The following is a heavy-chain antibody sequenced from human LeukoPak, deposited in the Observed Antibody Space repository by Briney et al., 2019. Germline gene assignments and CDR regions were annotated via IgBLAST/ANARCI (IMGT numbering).Heavy chain of an antibody. J-gene: IGHJ4*02. D-gene: IGHD5-24*01. Sequence: PGGSLRLSCAASGFTFSSYAMSWVRQAPGKGLEWVSVIYSGGSTYYADSVKGRFTISRHNSKNTLYLQMNSLRAEDTAVYYCARVNGYNSYFDYWGQGTLVTVSS. V-gene: IGHV3-53*04. CDR2: IYSGGST. CDR3: ARVNGYNSYFDY. CDR1: GFTFSSYA.